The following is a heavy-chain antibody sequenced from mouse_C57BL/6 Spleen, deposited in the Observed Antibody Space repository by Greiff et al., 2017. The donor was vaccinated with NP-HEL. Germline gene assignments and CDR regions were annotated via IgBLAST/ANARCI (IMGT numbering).Heavy chain of an antibody. V-gene: IGHV1-69*01. CDR1: GYTFTSYW. D-gene: IGHD1-1*01. Sequence: QVQLQQPGAELVMPGASVKLSCKASGYTFTSYWMHWVKQRPGQGLEWIGELDPSDSYTNYNQTFKGQSTLTVDKSSSTAYMQLSSLTSEDSAVYYCARGAVVPHAMDYWGQGTSVTVSA. CDR3: ARGAVVPHAMDY. CDR2: LDPSDSYT. J-gene: IGHJ4*01.